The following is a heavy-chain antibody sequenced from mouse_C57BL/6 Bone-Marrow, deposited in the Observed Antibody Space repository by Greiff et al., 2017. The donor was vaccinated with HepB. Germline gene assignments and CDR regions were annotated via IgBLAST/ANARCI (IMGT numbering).Heavy chain of an antibody. Sequence: VMLVESGGDLVKPGGSLKLSCAASGFTFSSYVMSWVRQTPDKRMGWVATISSGGSYTYYPDSVKGRFTISRDNAKNTLYLQMSSLKSEDTAMYYCARHPYYDYDGGYWGQGTSVTVSS. J-gene: IGHJ4*01. D-gene: IGHD2-4*01. CDR1: GFTFSSYV. V-gene: IGHV5-6*01. CDR3: ARHPYYDYDGGY. CDR2: ISSGGSYT.